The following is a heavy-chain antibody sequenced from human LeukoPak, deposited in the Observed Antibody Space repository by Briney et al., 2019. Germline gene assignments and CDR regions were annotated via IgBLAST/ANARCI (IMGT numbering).Heavy chain of an antibody. V-gene: IGHV4-59*01. D-gene: IGHD6-6*01. J-gene: IGHJ5*02. CDR1: GGSISNYY. CDR2: IYYSGST. Sequence: SETLSLTCTVSGGSISNYYWGWIRQPPGKGLEWIGYIYYSGSTNYNPSLKSRVTISIDTSKNQFSLKLSSVTAADTAVYYCARQLATQNKTWFDPRGQGALVTVSS. CDR3: ARQLATQNKTWFDP.